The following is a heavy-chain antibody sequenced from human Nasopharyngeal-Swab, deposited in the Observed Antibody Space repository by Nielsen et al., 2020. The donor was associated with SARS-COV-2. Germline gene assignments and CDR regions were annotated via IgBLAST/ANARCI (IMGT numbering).Heavy chain of an antibody. V-gene: IGHV4-61*01. CDR3: AREYSSSWYRGFDY. CDR2: IYYSGST. CDR1: GGSVSSGSYY. D-gene: IGHD6-13*01. J-gene: IGHJ4*02. Sequence: SETLSLTCTVSGGSVSSGSYYWSWIRQPPGKGLEWIGYIYYSGSTNYNPSLKSRVTIPVDTSKNQFSLKLSSVTAADTAVYYCAREYSSSWYRGFDYWGQGTLVTVSS.